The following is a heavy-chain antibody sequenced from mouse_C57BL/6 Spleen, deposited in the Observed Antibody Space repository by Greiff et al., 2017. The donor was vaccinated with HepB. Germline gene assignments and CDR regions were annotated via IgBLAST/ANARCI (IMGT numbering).Heavy chain of an antibody. Sequence: VQLQQSGAELVRPGTSVKVSCKASGYAFTNYLIEWVKQRPGQGLEWIGVINPGSGGTNYNEKFKGKATMTAEKSYTTAYMQLSSLTSEDSAVYFCAGMDYYGSSDDYWGQGTTLTVSS. CDR1: GYAFTNYL. V-gene: IGHV1-54*01. J-gene: IGHJ2*01. D-gene: IGHD1-1*01. CDR3: AGMDYYGSSDDY. CDR2: INPGSGGT.